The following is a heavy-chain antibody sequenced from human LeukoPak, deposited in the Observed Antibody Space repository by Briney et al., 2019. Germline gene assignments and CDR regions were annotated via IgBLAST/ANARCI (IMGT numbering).Heavy chain of an antibody. V-gene: IGHV5-51*01. CDR3: ARPRRAERDEDF. D-gene: IGHD1-1*01. CDR2: INPGDTNI. Sequence: GESLKISFKASGYSFTNYWIGWVRQMPGKGLEWMGMINPGDTNIAYSPSFQGQVTISADRSINTAYLQWSSLKASDTAMYYCARPRRAERDEDFWGQGTLVTVSS. CDR1: GYSFTNYW. J-gene: IGHJ4*02.